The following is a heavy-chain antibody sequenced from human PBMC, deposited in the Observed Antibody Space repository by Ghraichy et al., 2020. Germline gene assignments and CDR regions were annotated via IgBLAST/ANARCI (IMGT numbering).Heavy chain of an antibody. J-gene: IGHJ5*02. D-gene: IGHD3-3*01. Sequence: SGPTLVKPTQTLTLTCTFSGFSLSTSGVSVGWIRQPPGKALEWLALIYWNGDNRYSPSLKSRLTITKDTSKNQVVLTMTNMDPVDTATYYCAHSRITIFGVVNEGFDPWGQGTLVTVSS. CDR3: AHSRITIFGVVNEGFDP. V-gene: IGHV2-5*01. CDR2: IYWNGDN. CDR1: GFSLSTSGVS.